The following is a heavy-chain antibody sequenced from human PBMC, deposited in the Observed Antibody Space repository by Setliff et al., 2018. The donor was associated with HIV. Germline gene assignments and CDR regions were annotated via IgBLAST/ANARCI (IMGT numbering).Heavy chain of an antibody. CDR2: ISRSGNTI. Sequence: GGSLRLSCAASGFTFSPYWMHWVRQAPGKGLVWVSRISRSGNTIYYADSVKGRFTISRDNAKNSLFLQMNSLRAEDTAIYYCARLLRGGGDYFDYWGQGTLVTVSS. J-gene: IGHJ4*02. D-gene: IGHD3-10*01. CDR3: ARLLRGGGDYFDY. CDR1: GFTFSPYW. V-gene: IGHV3-48*04.